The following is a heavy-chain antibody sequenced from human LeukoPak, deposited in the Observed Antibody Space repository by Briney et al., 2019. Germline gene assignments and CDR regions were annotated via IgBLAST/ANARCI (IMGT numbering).Heavy chain of an antibody. CDR2: IYHSGST. CDR3: ALTDAFDI. Sequence: SETLSLACAVSGYSISSGYYWGWIRQPPGKGLEWIGSIYHSGSTYYNPSLKSRVTISVDTSKNQFSLKLSSVTAADTAVYYCALTDAFDIWGQGTMVTVSS. CDR1: GYSISSGYY. V-gene: IGHV4-38-2*01. J-gene: IGHJ3*02.